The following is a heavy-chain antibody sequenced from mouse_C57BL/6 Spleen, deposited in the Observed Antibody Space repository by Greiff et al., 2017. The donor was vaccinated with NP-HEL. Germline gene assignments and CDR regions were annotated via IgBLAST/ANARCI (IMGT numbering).Heavy chain of an antibody. J-gene: IGHJ3*01. CDR3: ARDHDYEFAY. Sequence: DVQLQESGPGLVKPSQSLSLTCSVTDYSITSGYYWNWIRQFPGNKLEWMGYISYDGSNNYNPSLKNRISITRDTSKNQFFLKLNSVTTEDTATYYCARDHDYEFAYWGQGTLVTVSA. D-gene: IGHD2-4*01. CDR1: DYSITSGYY. CDR2: ISYDGSN. V-gene: IGHV3-6*01.